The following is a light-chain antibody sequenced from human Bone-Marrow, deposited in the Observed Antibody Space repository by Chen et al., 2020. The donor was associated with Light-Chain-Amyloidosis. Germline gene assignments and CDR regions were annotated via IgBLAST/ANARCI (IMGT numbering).Light chain of an antibody. CDR2: DSN. J-gene: IGLJ3*02. V-gene: IGLV1-51*01. Sequence: QSALTQPPSLSAAPGQNVTISCSGSSSNIGKNYVSWYQQLPGTAPKLLIYDSNKRPSGIPDRVSGTQSRTSAALGSTGLQTGDEADYYCGAWDISLSGRVFGGGTRLTVL. CDR3: GAWDISLSGRV. CDR1: SSNIGKNY.